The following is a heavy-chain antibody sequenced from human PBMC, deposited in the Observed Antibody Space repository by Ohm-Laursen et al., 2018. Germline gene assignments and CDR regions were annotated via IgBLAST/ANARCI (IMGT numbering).Heavy chain of an antibody. CDR1: GFTFSDYY. V-gene: IGHV3-11*01. CDR3: AKDIFGVVTTGWFDP. J-gene: IGHJ5*02. Sequence: SLRLSCAASGFTFSDYYMSWIRQAPGKGLEWVSYISSSGSTIYYADSVKGRFTISRDNAKNSLYLQMNSLRAEDTAVYYCAKDIFGVVTTGWFDPWGQGTLVTVSS. D-gene: IGHD3-3*01. CDR2: ISSSGSTI.